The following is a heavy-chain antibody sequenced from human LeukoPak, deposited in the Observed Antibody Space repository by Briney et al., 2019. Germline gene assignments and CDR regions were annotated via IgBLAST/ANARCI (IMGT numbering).Heavy chain of an antibody. CDR3: AKGRSAYNFGGGDF. J-gene: IGHJ4*02. D-gene: IGHD5-12*01. CDR2: FGGSGGSP. CDR1: GFSSRGYA. Sequence: PGGSLRLSCGASGFSSRGYAMNWVRQAPGKGLEWVAGFGGSGGSPYYADSVKGRFSISRDSSDNTLYLQMNSLRAEDTAVYYCAKGRSAYNFGGGDFWGQGTPVTVSS. V-gene: IGHV3-23*01.